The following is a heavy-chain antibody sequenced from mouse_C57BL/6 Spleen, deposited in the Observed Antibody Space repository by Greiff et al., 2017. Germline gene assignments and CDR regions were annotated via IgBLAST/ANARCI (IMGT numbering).Heavy chain of an antibody. CDR1: GYAFSSYW. CDR3: AGYYYGSSRYWYFDV. Sequence: QVQLQQSGAELVKPGASVKISCKASGYAFSSYWMNWVKQRPGKGLEWIGQIYPGDGDTNYNGKFKGKATLTADKSSSTAYMQLSSLTSEDSAVYFCAGYYYGSSRYWYFDVGGTGTTVTVSS. CDR2: IYPGDGDT. J-gene: IGHJ1*03. D-gene: IGHD1-1*01. V-gene: IGHV1-80*01.